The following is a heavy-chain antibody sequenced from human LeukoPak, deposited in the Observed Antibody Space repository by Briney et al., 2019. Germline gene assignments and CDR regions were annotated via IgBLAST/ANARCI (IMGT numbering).Heavy chain of an antibody. V-gene: IGHV3-30*18. CDR2: ISYDGSNK. Sequence: GGSLRLSCSASGFTFSSYGMHWVRQAPGKGLEWVAVISYDGSNKYYADSVKGRFTVSRDNSKNTLYLQMNSLRAEDTAVYYCAKVENYWGQGTLVTVSS. CDR3: AKVENY. J-gene: IGHJ4*02. CDR1: GFTFSSYG.